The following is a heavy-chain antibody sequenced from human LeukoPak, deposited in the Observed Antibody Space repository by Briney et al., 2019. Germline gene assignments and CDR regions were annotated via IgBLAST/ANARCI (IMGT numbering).Heavy chain of an antibody. CDR3: VTESAWLFDY. D-gene: IGHD5-12*01. CDR2: ISSSDSTI. CDR1: GFTFSAYE. Sequence: GGSLRLSCAASGFTFSAYEMNWVRQAPGKGLEWVSYISSSDSTIYYADSVKGRFTITRDNAKNALFLQVNSLRDEDTALYHCVTESAWLFDYWGQGTLVTVSS. V-gene: IGHV3-48*03. J-gene: IGHJ4*02.